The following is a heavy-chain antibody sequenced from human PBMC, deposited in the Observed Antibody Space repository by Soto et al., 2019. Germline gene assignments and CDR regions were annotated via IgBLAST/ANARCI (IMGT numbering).Heavy chain of an antibody. D-gene: IGHD1-26*01. CDR2: IYDSGST. V-gene: IGHV4-30-2*01. J-gene: IGHJ4*02. CDR1: GGSISSGGYS. CDR3: ASYRWPHPRFDY. Sequence: SDTLRLTCTISGGSISSGGYSCSWIRQPPGKGLEWIGYIYDSGSTYYNPSLKSRVSISVNRSKNQYSLKLSSVIAAERAVYYSASYRWPHPRFDYWRQRNLVTVSS.